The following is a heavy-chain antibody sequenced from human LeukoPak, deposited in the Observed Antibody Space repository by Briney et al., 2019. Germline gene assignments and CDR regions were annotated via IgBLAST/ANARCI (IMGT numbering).Heavy chain of an antibody. CDR1: GFTFSNYA. CDR2: ISYDESNK. V-gene: IGHV3-30*04. Sequence: QPGGSLRLSCAASGFTFSNYAIHWVRQAPGKGLEWVAVISYDESNKYYADSVKGRFTISRDNSKNTLYLQMNSLRAEDTAVYYCARRWYFDLWGRGTLVTVSS. CDR3: ARRWYFDL. J-gene: IGHJ2*01.